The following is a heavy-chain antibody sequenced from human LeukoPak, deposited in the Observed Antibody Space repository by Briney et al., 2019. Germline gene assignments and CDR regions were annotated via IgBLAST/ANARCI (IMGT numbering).Heavy chain of an antibody. V-gene: IGHV3-30-3*01. CDR3: ARDVVDFWSGYLFMPGFYSYYYGMDV. D-gene: IGHD3-3*01. CDR1: GFTFSSYA. Sequence: GGSLRLSCAASGFTFSSYAMHWVRQAPGKGLEWVAVISYDGSNKYYADSVKGRFTISRDNAKNTLYLQMNSLRAEDTAVYYCARDVVDFWSGYLFMPGFYSYYYGMDVWGQGTTVTVSS. J-gene: IGHJ6*02. CDR2: ISYDGSNK.